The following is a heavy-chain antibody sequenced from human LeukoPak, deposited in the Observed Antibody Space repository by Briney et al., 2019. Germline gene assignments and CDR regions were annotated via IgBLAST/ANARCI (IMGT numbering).Heavy chain of an antibody. CDR2: IYYSGST. V-gene: IGHV4-59*04. Sequence: SETLSLTCSVSGGSISSYYWSWIRQPPGKGLEWIGYIYYSGSTYYNPSLKSRVTISVDTSKNQFSLKLSSVTAADTAVYYCARQPRGEVVVVVFGIWGQGTLVTVSS. CDR3: ARQPRGEVVVVVFGI. CDR1: GGSISSYY. D-gene: IGHD3-22*01. J-gene: IGHJ4*02.